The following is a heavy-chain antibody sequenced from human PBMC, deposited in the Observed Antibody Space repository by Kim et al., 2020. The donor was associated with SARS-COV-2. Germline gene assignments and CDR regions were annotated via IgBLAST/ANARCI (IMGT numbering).Heavy chain of an antibody. Sequence: ESAASVKGRFTISRDDSKSIAYLQMNSLKTEDTAVYYCTRHDFWSGYYFDYWGQGTLVTVSS. J-gene: IGHJ4*02. V-gene: IGHV3-49*02. D-gene: IGHD3-3*01. CDR3: TRHDFWSGYYFDY.